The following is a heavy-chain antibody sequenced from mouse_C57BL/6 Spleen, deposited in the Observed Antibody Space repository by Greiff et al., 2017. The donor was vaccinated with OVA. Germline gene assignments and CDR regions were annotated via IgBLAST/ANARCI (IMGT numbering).Heavy chain of an antibody. CDR3: TSYYYGSRDV. CDR1: GFNIKDDY. V-gene: IGHV14-4*01. Sequence: VHVKQSGAELVRPGASVKLSCTASGFNIKDDYMHWVKQRPEQGLEWIGWIDPENGDTEYASKFQGKATITADTSSNTAYLQLSSLTSEDTAVYYCTSYYYGSRDVWGTGTTVTVSS. J-gene: IGHJ1*03. CDR2: IDPENGDT. D-gene: IGHD1-1*01.